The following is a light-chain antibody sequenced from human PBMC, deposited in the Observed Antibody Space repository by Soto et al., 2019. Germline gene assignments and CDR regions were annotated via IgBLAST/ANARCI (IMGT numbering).Light chain of an antibody. CDR3: QQYNTWPPT. J-gene: IGKJ1*01. CDR1: QGVRSN. V-gene: IGKV3-15*01. CDR2: TAS. Sequence: EIVMTQSPATLSVSPGERATLSCRASQGVRSNLAWYQQKPGQAPRPLIYTASTRATGVPARFSDSGSGTEFPLPLPSQQFQDFAVSYCQQYNTWPPTFGPATTVEI.